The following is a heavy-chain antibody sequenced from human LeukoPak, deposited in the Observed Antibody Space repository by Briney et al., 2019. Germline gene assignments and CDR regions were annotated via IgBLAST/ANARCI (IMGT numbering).Heavy chain of an antibody. J-gene: IGHJ4*02. V-gene: IGHV3-66*01. CDR3: ARGYSYGSGSYYNHGFPYYFDY. Sequence: GGSLRLSCAASGFTVSSNYMSWVRQAPGKGLEWVSVIYSGGSTYYADSVKGRFTISRDNSKNTLYLQMNSLRAEDTAVYYCARGYSYGSGSYYNHGFPYYFDYWGQGTRVTVS. CDR1: GFTVSSNY. CDR2: IYSGGST. D-gene: IGHD3-10*01.